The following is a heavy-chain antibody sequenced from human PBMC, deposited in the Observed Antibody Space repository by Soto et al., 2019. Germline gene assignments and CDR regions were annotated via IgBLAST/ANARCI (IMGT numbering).Heavy chain of an antibody. J-gene: IGHJ4*02. CDR1: GGSFSGYY. V-gene: IGHV4-34*01. D-gene: IGHD3-22*01. CDR3: ARRYYYDSSGYSSYYFDY. Sequence: QVQLQQWGAGLLKPSETLSLTCAVYGGSFSGYYWSWIRQPPGKGLEWIGEINHSGSTNYNPSLKSRVTISVDTSKNQFSLKLSSVTAADTAVYYCARRYYYDSSGYSSYYFDYWGQGTLVTVSS. CDR2: INHSGST.